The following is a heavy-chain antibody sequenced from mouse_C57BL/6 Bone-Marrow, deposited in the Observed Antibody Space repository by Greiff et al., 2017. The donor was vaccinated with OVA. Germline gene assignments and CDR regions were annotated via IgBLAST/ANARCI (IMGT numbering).Heavy chain of an antibody. CDR3: ARGWLPSWFAY. V-gene: IGHV5-6*02. Sequence: DVKLVESGGDLVKPGGSLKLSCAASGFTFSSYGLSWVRQTPDKRLEWVATISSGGSYTYYPDSVKGRFTISRDNAKNTLYLQMSSLKTEDTAMYYCARGWLPSWFAYWGQGTLVTVSA. CDR1: GFTFSSYG. CDR2: ISSGGSYT. J-gene: IGHJ3*01. D-gene: IGHD2-2*01.